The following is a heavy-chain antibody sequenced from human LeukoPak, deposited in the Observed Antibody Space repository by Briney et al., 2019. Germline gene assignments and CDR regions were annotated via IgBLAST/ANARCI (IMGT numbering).Heavy chain of an antibody. CDR2: IYRGGST. D-gene: IGHD6-13*01. CDR1: GFNVSNNY. Sequence: PGGSLRLSCAASGFNVSNNYMSWVRQAPGKGLEWVSVIYRGGSTYYADSVKGRFTMSRDNSKNTVYLQMDSLRAEDTALCYCARDRGAAAGNWGQGTLVTVSS. CDR3: ARDRGAAAGN. V-gene: IGHV3-53*01. J-gene: IGHJ4*02.